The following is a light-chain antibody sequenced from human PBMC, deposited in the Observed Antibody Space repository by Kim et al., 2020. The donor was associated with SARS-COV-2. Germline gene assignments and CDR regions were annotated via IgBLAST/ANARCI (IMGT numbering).Light chain of an antibody. J-gene: IGKJ5*01. V-gene: IGKV1-17*01. CDR3: LQHNSYPIT. Sequence: ASVGDRVTIPCRASQDIRNDLGWYQQSTGRAPKRLIYGASSLQSGVPSRFSGSGSGTEFTLTISSLQPEDFATYFCLQHNSYPITFGQGTRLEIK. CDR2: GAS. CDR1: QDIRND.